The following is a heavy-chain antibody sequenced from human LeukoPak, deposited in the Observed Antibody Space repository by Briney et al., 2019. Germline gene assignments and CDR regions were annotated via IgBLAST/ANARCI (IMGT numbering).Heavy chain of an antibody. Sequence: ASVKVSCKASGYTFIGYYMHWVRQAPGQGLEWMGWINPNSGGTNYAQKFQGRVTMTRDTSISTAYMELSRLRSDDTAVYYCARNTKSRPYFDYRGQGTLVTVSS. V-gene: IGHV1-2*02. J-gene: IGHJ4*02. CDR3: ARNTKSRPYFDY. CDR1: GYTFIGYY. D-gene: IGHD6-6*01. CDR2: INPNSGGT.